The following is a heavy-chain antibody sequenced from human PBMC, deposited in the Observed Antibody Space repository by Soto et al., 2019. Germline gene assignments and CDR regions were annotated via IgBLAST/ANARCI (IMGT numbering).Heavy chain of an antibody. Sequence: SETLSLTCAVSGGSISSSNWWSWVRQPPGKGLEWIGEIYHSGSTNYNPSLKSRVTISVDKSKNQFSLKLSSVTAADTAVYYCARGRTTVPRDAFDIWGQGTMVTVSS. CDR1: GGSISSSNW. V-gene: IGHV4-4*02. D-gene: IGHD4-4*01. CDR3: ARGRTTVPRDAFDI. CDR2: IYHSGST. J-gene: IGHJ3*02.